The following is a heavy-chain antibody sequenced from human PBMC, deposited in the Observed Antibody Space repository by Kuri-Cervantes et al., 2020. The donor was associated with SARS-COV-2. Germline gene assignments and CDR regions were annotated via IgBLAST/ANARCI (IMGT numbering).Heavy chain of an antibody. CDR3: VREAPGSASGITSFDL. V-gene: IGHV3-13*01. D-gene: IGHD3-10*01. CDR1: GFTLSACD. CDR2: IATSGDT. Sequence: GESLKISCAASGFTLSACDMHWVRQVTGKGREWVSTIATSGDTYYLNSVKGRFTISRESARNSLYLQMNSLRVEDTAVYYCVREAPGSASGITSFDLWGRGTLVTVSS. J-gene: IGHJ2*01.